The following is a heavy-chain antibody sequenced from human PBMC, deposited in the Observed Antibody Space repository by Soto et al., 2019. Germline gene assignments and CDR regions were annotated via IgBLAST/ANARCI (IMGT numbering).Heavy chain of an antibody. CDR2: IRSKAYGGTT. D-gene: IGHD6-13*01. Sequence: GGSLRLSCAASGFTFGDYAMSWVRQAPGKGLEWVGFIRSKAYGGTTEYAASVKGRFTISRDDSKSIAYLQMNSLKTEDTAVYYCTRVQTAAAGPYYYYGMDVWGQGTTVTVSS. CDR1: GFTFGDYA. V-gene: IGHV3-49*04. J-gene: IGHJ6*02. CDR3: TRVQTAAAGPYYYYGMDV.